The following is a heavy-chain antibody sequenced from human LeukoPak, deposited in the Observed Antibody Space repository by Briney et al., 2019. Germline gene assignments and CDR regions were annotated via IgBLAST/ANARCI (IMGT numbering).Heavy chain of an antibody. Sequence: GGSLRLSCAASGFTFSSFPMSWVRQAPGKGLEWVSVISGGGVSTYYADSVKGRFTISRDNSKNTLYLQMNSLRAEDTAVYYCAKWARYCTNGVCYYFDYWGQGTLGTVSS. J-gene: IGHJ4*02. D-gene: IGHD2-8*01. V-gene: IGHV3-23*01. CDR1: GFTFSSFP. CDR2: ISGGGVST. CDR3: AKWARYCTNGVCYYFDY.